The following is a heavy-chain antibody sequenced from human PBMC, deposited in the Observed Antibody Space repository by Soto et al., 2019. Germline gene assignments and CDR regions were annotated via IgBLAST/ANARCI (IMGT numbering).Heavy chain of an antibody. J-gene: IGHJ5*01. V-gene: IGHV1-18*04. CDR2: ITPYNGNA. CDR1: GYTFTNFG. Sequence: QVQLVQSGAEVEKPGASVKVSCEASGYTFTNFGINWVRQAPGQGLEWMGWITPYNGNANYAQKHHGRLTITTDTSTSTAYMELRSLTSDDTAVYYCARAQMYSGAYHDSWGQGTLVTVSS. CDR3: ARAQMYSGAYHDS. D-gene: IGHD1-26*01.